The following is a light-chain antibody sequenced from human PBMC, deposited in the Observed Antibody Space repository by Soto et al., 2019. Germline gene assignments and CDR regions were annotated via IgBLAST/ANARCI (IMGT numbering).Light chain of an antibody. CDR2: DVS. J-gene: IGLJ1*01. CDR3: SSYTISSTIYV. Sequence: QSALTQPASVSGSPGQSITISCTGTSSDVGGYNYVSWYQQHPGKAPKLMIYDVSNRPSGVSNRFSGSKSGNTASLTISGLQAEEEADYYCSSYTISSTIYVLGTGNKVTVL. V-gene: IGLV2-14*01. CDR1: SSDVGGYNY.